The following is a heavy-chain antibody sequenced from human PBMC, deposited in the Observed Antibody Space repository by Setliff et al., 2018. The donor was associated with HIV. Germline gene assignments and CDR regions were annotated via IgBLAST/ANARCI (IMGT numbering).Heavy chain of an antibody. J-gene: IGHJ4*02. CDR3: ARDRALRFSKSPSFNYFDV. Sequence: PSETLSLTCLVFSYSITDGNYWGWIRQSPGKGLEWIGSIYSTGHTYYNPSHKRHLTMSVDTAKNRFSLKLTSVTAADTAVYYCARDRALRFSKSPSFNYFDVWGQGALVTVSS. CDR1: SYSITDGNY. D-gene: IGHD3-10*01. V-gene: IGHV4-38-2*02. CDR2: IYSTGHT.